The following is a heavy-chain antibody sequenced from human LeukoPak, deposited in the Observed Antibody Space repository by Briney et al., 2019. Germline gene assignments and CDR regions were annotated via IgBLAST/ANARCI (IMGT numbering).Heavy chain of an antibody. V-gene: IGHV5-51*01. CDR3: ARQDGSAWYYFDY. CDR2: IYPGDSDT. D-gene: IGHD6-19*01. Sequence: GESLKISCKGSGYSFTNYWIAWVRQMPGKGLEWTGIIYPGDSDTRYSPSFQGQVTISADKSFSTAYLQWSSLKASDSAMYYCARQDGSAWYYFDYWAQGTLVTVSS. J-gene: IGHJ4*02. CDR1: GYSFTNYW.